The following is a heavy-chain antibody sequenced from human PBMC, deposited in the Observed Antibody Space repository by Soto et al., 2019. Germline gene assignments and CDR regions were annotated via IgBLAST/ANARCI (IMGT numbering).Heavy chain of an antibody. D-gene: IGHD4-17*01. CDR1: GGSISSYY. V-gene: IGHV4-59*01. CDR2: IYYSGST. CDR3: ARDKFQTTGWFDP. J-gene: IGHJ5*02. Sequence: SETLSLTCTVPGGSISSYYWSWSRQPPGKGLEWVGYIYYSGSTNYNPSLKSRVTISVDTSKNQFSLKLSSVTAADTAVYYCARDKFQTTGWFDPWGQGTLVTVSS.